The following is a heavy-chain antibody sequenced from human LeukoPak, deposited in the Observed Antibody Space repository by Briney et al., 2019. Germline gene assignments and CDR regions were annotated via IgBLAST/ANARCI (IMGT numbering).Heavy chain of an antibody. D-gene: IGHD3-22*01. J-gene: IGHJ1*01. CDR3: ARGYYDSSDYEYFQH. CDR1: GYTFTSYG. Sequence: ASVKVSCKASGYTFTSYGISWVRQASGQGLEWMGWISAYNGNTNYAQKLQGRVTMTRDTSIITAYMELSRLRSDDTAVYFCARGYYDSSDYEYFQHWGQGTLVTVSS. CDR2: ISAYNGNT. V-gene: IGHV1-18*01.